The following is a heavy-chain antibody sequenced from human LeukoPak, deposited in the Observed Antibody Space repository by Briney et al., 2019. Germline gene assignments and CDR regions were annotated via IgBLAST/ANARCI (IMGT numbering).Heavy chain of an antibody. CDR2: IRSNANSYAT. J-gene: IGHJ4*02. V-gene: IGHV3-73*01. CDR3: TSLSGDFGFDY. D-gene: IGHD2/OR15-2a*01. Sequence: GGSLKLSCAASGFTFSGSTLYWVRQASGKGLEWVGRIRSNANSYATAYAASVRGRFTISRDDSKNTGYLQMNNLKTEDTAGYYCTSLSGDFGFDYWGQGTLVTVSS. CDR1: GFTFSGST.